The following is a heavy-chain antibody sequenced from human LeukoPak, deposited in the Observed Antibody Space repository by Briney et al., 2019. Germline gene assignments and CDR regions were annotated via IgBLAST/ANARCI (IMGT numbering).Heavy chain of an antibody. CDR2: INPTSGGT. V-gene: IGHV1-2*06. Sequence: ASVKVSCKASGYTFTGYYMHWVGQAPGQGLEWMGRINPTSGGTNYAQTFQGRVTMTRDTSISTAYMELSGLRSDDTAVYYCARGGDYDAFDIWGQGTMVTVSS. D-gene: IGHD4-17*01. J-gene: IGHJ3*02. CDR3: ARGGDYDAFDI. CDR1: GYTFTGYY.